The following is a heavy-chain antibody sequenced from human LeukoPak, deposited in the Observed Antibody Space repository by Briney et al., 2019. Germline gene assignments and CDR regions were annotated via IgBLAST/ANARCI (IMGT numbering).Heavy chain of an antibody. CDR3: AKDGGYEEYYFDY. V-gene: IGHV3-23*01. J-gene: IGHJ4*02. Sequence: VGSLRLSCAAPGFTFSIYAMNWVRQAPGKGLEWVSAISGSGGSTYYADSVKGRFTISRDNSKNTLYLQMNSLRAEDTAVYYCAKDGGYEEYYFDYWGQGTLVTVSS. D-gene: IGHD5-12*01. CDR2: ISGSGGST. CDR1: GFTFSIYA.